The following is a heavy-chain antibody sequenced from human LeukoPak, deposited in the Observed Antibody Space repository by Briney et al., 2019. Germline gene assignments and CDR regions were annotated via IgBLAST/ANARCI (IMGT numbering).Heavy chain of an antibody. V-gene: IGHV3-48*01. D-gene: IGHD2-2*02. CDR2: ISSSSSTI. CDR1: GFTFSSYS. CDR3: ARDLEYQLLYANWFDP. J-gene: IGHJ5*02. Sequence: QPGGSLRLSCAASGFTFSSYSMNWVRQAPGKGLEWVSYISSSSSTIYYADSVKGRFTISRDNAKNSLYLQMNSLRAEDTAVYYCARDLEYQLLYANWFDPWGQGTLVTVSS.